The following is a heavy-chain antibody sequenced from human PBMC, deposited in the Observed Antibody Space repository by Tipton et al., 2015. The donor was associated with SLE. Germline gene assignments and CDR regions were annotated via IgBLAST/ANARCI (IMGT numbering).Heavy chain of an antibody. Sequence: TLSLTCIVSGASISSYYWSWIRQPAGKGLEWIGRMYITGNSKYNPSLRSRVTMSVDTSKNGFSLKMTSVTAADTAVYYCARAAGGWLRRVWAAFDIWGQGTRVTVSS. CDR2: MYITGNS. V-gene: IGHV4-4*07. J-gene: IGHJ3*02. CDR1: GASISSYY. D-gene: IGHD5-12*01. CDR3: ARAAGGWLRRVWAAFDI.